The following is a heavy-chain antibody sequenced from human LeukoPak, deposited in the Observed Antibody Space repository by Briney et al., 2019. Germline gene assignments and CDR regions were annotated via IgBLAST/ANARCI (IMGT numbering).Heavy chain of an antibody. CDR2: IYYSGST. CDR3: ARHLVPYYGSSGYYDYYGMDV. V-gene: IGHV4-59*08. CDR1: GGSLSSYY. Sequence: SETLSLTCTVSGGSLSSYYWSWIRQPPGKGLEWIGYIYYSGSTNYNPSLKSRVTISVDTSKNQFSLKLSSVTAADTAVYYCARHLVPYYGSSGYYDYYGMDVWGQGTTVTVSS. D-gene: IGHD3-22*01. J-gene: IGHJ6*02.